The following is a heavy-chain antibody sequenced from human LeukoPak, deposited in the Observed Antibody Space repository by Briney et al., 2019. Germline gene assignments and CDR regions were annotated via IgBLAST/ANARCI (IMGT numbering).Heavy chain of an antibody. CDR2: IYYSGST. CDR3: ARHAGFDP. V-gene: IGHV4-59*08. J-gene: IGHJ5*02. CDR1: GGSISSYY. Sequence: SETLSLTCTVSGGSISSYYWSWIRQPPGKGLEWIGYIYYSGSTNYNPSLKSRVTISVDTSKNQFSLKLSSVTAADTAVHYCARHAGFDPWGQGTLVTVSS.